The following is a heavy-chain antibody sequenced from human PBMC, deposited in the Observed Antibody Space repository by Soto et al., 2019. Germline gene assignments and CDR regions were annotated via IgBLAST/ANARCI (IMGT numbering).Heavy chain of an antibody. CDR2: ISWNSGSI. CDR3: AKDMGPYDFWRGYCDH. D-gene: IGHD3-3*01. V-gene: IGHV3-9*01. CDR1: GFTFDDYA. Sequence: GGSLRLSCAASGFTFDDYAMHWVRQAPGKGLEWVSGISWNSGSIGYADSVKGRFTISRDNAKNSLYLQMNSLRAEDTALYYCAKDMGPYDFWRGYCDHWGQGTLVTVSS. J-gene: IGHJ4*02.